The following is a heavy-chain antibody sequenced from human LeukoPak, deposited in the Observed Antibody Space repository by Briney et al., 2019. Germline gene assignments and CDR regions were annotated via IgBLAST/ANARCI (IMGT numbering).Heavy chain of an antibody. CDR3: ARAHRSGVGYFDL. V-gene: IGHV3-48*03. J-gene: IGHJ2*01. D-gene: IGHD2-21*01. Sequence: GGSLRLSCAASGFTFSSYEMNWVRQAPGKGLEWVSYISSNGRTIYNADSVKGRFTISRDNAKNSLYLQMNSLRAEDTAVYYCARAHRSGVGYFDLWGRGTLVTVSS. CDR1: GFTFSSYE. CDR2: ISSNGRTI.